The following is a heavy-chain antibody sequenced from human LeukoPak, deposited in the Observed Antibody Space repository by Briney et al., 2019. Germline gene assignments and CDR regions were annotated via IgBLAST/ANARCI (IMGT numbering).Heavy chain of an antibody. CDR2: ISSSGSTI. D-gene: IGHD1-26*01. CDR3: VRDGSREDFDY. J-gene: IGHJ4*02. Sequence: PGGSLRLSCAASGFTFSDYYMSWIRQAPGKGLEWVSYISSSGSTIYYADSVKGRFTISRDNAKNSLYLQMNSLRTDDTAVYYCVRDGSREDFDYWGQGTLVTVSS. V-gene: IGHV3-11*04. CDR1: GFTFSDYY.